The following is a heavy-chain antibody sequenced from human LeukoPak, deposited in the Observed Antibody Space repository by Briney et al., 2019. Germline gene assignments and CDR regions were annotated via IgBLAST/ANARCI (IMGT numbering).Heavy chain of an antibody. CDR1: GFTFSSYA. D-gene: IGHD3-10*01. Sequence: GGSLRPSCAASGFTFSSYAMSWVRQAPGKGPEWVSSISSSSSYIYYADSVKGRFTISRDNAKNSLYLQMNSLRAEDTAVYYCARAPRGSGSYGHYWGQGTLVTVSS. J-gene: IGHJ4*02. V-gene: IGHV3-21*01. CDR2: ISSSSSYI. CDR3: ARAPRGSGSYGHY.